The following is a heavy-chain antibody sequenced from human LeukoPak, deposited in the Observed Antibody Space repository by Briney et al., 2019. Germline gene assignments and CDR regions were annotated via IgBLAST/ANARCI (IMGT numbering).Heavy chain of an antibody. CDR1: GGSFSGYY. CDR2: INHSGST. CDR3: ASCSLAVAAPRWFDH. Sequence: SETLSLTCAVYGGSFSGYYWSWIRQPPGKGLEWSGEINHSGSTNYNPSLKSRVTISVDTSKNQFSLKLRSVTAADTAVYYCASCSLAVAAPRWFDHWGQGTLVTVSS. D-gene: IGHD6-19*01. V-gene: IGHV4-34*01. J-gene: IGHJ5*02.